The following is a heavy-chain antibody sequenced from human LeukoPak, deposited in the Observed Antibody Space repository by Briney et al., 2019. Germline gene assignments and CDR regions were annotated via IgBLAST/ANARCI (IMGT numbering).Heavy chain of an antibody. CDR2: IIPMFGIA. CDR3: ARDRPYTGGWRGFDY. J-gene: IGHJ4*02. CDR1: GCTFSRYA. Sequence: SVKVSCKASGCTFSRYAISWVRQAPGQGLEWMGGIIPMFGIANYAQKFQGRVTITADESTSRAYMELSSLRSEDTAMYYCARDRPYTGGWRGFDYWGQGTLVTVSS. V-gene: IGHV1-69*13. D-gene: IGHD6-19*01.